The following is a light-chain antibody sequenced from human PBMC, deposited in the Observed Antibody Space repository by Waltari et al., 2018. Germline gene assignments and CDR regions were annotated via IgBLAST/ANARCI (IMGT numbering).Light chain of an antibody. Sequence: IQMTHSPSTLSASVGDRVTITCRASQSISSRLAWYQQKPGKAPKLLIYKASSIESGVPSRFTSSGSGTEVSLTISSMQPDDFATYYCQQYNSYSPVTFGGGTKVEIK. CDR1: QSISSR. V-gene: IGKV1-5*03. CDR2: KAS. CDR3: QQYNSYSPVT. J-gene: IGKJ4*01.